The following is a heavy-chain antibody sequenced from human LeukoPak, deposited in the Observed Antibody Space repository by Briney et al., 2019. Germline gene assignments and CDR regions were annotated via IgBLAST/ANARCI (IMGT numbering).Heavy chain of an antibody. J-gene: IGHJ3*02. CDR2: INHAGDT. Sequence: SETLSLTCAVYGGSFSGYFWSWIRQPPGQGLEWIGEINHAGDTNYNPSLESRVTISADTSTSQFSLRLTSVTATDTAVYYCARFPVYDAFDIWGQGTLVTVSS. CDR1: GGSFSGYF. V-gene: IGHV4-34*01. CDR3: ARFPVYDAFDI.